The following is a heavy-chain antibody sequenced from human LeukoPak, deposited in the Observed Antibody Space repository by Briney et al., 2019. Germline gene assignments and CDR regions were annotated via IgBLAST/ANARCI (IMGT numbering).Heavy chain of an antibody. CDR1: GFTFINYE. V-gene: IGHV3-48*03. Sequence: PGGSLRLSCAASGFTFINYEMHWVRQAPGKGLEWVSYISSSGSDIYYADSVKGRFTIPRDNAKNSLYLHMNSLRAEDTAAYYCARDYGGSAPFDYWGQGTLVTVSS. J-gene: IGHJ4*02. CDR2: ISSSGSDI. CDR3: ARDYGGSAPFDY. D-gene: IGHD4-23*01.